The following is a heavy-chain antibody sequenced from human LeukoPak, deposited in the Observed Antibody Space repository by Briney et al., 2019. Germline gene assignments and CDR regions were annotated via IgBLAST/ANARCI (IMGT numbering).Heavy chain of an antibody. V-gene: IGHV4-59*12. J-gene: IGHJ5*02. CDR1: GGSISSYY. Sequence: SETLSLTCTVSGGSISSYYWSWIRQPPGKGLEWIGYIYYSGSTNYNPSLKSRVTISVDTSKNQFSLKLSSVTAADTAVYYCARGRSRSTWIQLWLAVNWFDPWGQGTLVAVSS. D-gene: IGHD5-18*01. CDR2: IYYSGST. CDR3: ARGRSRSTWIQLWLAVNWFDP.